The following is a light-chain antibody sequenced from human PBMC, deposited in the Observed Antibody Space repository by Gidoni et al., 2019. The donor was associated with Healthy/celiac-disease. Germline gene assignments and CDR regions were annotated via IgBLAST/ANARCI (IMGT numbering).Light chain of an antibody. V-gene: IGLV2-23*01. CDR2: EGS. CDR1: SSDVGSYNL. J-gene: IGLJ2*01. CDR3: CSYAGSSTDVV. Sequence: QSALTQPASGSGSPGQSNTSSCTGTSSDVGSYNLVSWYQQHPGKAPKLMIYEGSKRPSGVSNRFSGSKSGNTASLTISGLQAEDEADYYCCSYAGSSTDVVFGGGTKLTVL.